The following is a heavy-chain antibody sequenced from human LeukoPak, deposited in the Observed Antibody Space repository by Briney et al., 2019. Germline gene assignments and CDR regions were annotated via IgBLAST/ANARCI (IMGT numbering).Heavy chain of an antibody. J-gene: IGHJ6*04. V-gene: IGHV3-48*01. CDR2: ISSSSSTI. D-gene: IGHD3-10*02. CDR3: AELGITMIGGV. Sequence: PGGSLRLSCAASGFTFSSYRMNWVRQAPRKGLEWVSYISSSSSTIYYADSVKGRFTISRDNAKNSLYLQMNSLRAEDTAVYYCAELGITMIGGVWGKGTTVTISS. CDR1: GFTFSSYR.